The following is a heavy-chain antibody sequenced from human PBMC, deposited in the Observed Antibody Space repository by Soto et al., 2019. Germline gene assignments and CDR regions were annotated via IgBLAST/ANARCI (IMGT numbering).Heavy chain of an antibody. J-gene: IGHJ4*02. CDR1: GFTFSSYA. CDR2: ISSNGGST. D-gene: IGHD2-15*01. Sequence: EVQLVESGEGLVQPGGSLRLSCAASGFTFSSYAMHWVRQAPGKGLEYVSAISSNGGSTYYADSVKGRFTISRDNSKNTLYLQMGSLRAEDMAVYYCARGAGWFDYWGQGTLVPVSS. CDR3: ARGAGWFDY. V-gene: IGHV3-64*02.